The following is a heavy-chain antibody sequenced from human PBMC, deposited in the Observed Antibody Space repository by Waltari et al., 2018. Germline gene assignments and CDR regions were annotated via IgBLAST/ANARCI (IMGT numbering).Heavy chain of an antibody. J-gene: IGHJ4*02. Sequence: QVQLVESGGGVVQPGGSLRLSCAASGCTFSSYGMHWVRQAPGKGLEWVAFIRYDGSNKYYADSVKGRFTISRDNSKNTLYLQMNSLRAEDTAVYYCAKVGLDYYGSGSFDYWGQGTLVTVSS. V-gene: IGHV3-30*02. CDR3: AKVGLDYYGSGSFDY. CDR2: IRYDGSNK. D-gene: IGHD3-10*01. CDR1: GCTFSSYG.